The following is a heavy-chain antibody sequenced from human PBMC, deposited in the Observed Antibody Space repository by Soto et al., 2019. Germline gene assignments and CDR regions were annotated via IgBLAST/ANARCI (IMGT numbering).Heavy chain of an antibody. CDR1: GFTFDDYA. CDR3: VIGRGPYQVKYGMDV. Sequence: EVQLVESGGGLVQPGRSLRLSCAASGFTFDDYAMHWVRQRPGKGLEWVSGIDWNSGSVDYAGSLKGRFTIYRDNADKALYLQMRSLRADDTALYYCVIGRGPYQVKYGMDVWGQGTTVTVSS. V-gene: IGHV3-9*01. J-gene: IGHJ6*02. D-gene: IGHD2-21*01. CDR2: IDWNSGSV.